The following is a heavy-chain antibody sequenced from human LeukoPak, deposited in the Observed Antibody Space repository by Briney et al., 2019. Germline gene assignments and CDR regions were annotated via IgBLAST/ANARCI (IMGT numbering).Heavy chain of an antibody. CDR2: IYYSGST. CDR1: GGSFSGYY. CDR3: ARVVDHDYDDYYADY. D-gene: IGHD4-17*01. J-gene: IGHJ4*02. Sequence: SETLSLTCAVYGGSFSGYYWSWIRQPPGRGLEWIGYIYYSGSTNYNPSLKSRVTISVDTSKNQFSLKLSSVTAADTAVYYCARVVDHDYDDYYADYWGQGTLVTVSS. V-gene: IGHV4-59*01.